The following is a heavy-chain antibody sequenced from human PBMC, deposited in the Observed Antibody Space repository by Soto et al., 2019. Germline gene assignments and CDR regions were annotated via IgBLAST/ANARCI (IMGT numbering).Heavy chain of an antibody. CDR1: GGTFSSYA. CDR2: IIPIFGTA. V-gene: IGHV1-69*12. D-gene: IGHD6-19*01. J-gene: IGHJ4*02. Sequence: QVQLVQSGAEVKKPGSSVKVSCKASGGTFSSYAISWVRQAPGQGLEWMGGIIPIFGTANYAQKFQGRVTITADESTNKAYMELSSLRSEDTAVYYCARGSSGWHPMNRYYFDYWGQGTLVTVSS. CDR3: ARGSSGWHPMNRYYFDY.